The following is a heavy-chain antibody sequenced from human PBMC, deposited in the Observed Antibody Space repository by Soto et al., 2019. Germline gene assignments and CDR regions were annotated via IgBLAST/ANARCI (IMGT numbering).Heavy chain of an antibody. J-gene: IGHJ4*02. CDR3: AKDWDIAVAGLLTY. Sequence: EVQLLESGGGLVQPGGSLRLSCAASGFTFSTYAMSWVRQAPGKGLEWVSAISGSGGSTYYADSVKGRFTISRDNSKTTLYLEMNSLRAEDTAVYYCAKDWDIAVAGLLTYWGQGPLVTVSS. CDR1: GFTFSTYA. CDR2: ISGSGGST. D-gene: IGHD6-19*01. V-gene: IGHV3-23*01.